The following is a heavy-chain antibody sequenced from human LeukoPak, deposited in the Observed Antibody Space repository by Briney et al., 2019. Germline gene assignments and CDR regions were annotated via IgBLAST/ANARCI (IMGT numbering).Heavy chain of an antibody. CDR3: AKTDSTIPNLLDV. CDR1: GFTSIAYA. Sequence: GGSLRLSCVGSGFTSIAYALTWARQAPGKGLVWVSRINGDGSSTMYADSVKGRFTISRDNAKNTLYLQMNSLRAEDTAVYYCAKTDSTIPNLLDVWGQGTTVTVSS. CDR2: INGDGSST. V-gene: IGHV3-74*03. J-gene: IGHJ6*02. D-gene: IGHD2-15*01.